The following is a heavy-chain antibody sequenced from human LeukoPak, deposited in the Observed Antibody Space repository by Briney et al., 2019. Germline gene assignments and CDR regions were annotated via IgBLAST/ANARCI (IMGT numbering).Heavy chain of an antibody. CDR1: GYTLTELS. V-gene: IGHV1-24*01. J-gene: IGHJ4*02. CDR2: FDPEDGET. D-gene: IGHD1-26*01. Sequence: ASVKGSCKVSGYTLTELSMHWVRQAPGKGLEWMGGFDPEDGETIYAQKFQGRVTMTEDTSTDTAYMELCSLRSEDTAVYYCATDPVVGATTTQGYWGQGTLVTVSS. CDR3: ATDPVVGATTTQGY.